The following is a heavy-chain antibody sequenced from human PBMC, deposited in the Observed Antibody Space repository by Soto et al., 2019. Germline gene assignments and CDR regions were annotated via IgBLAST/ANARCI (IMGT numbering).Heavy chain of an antibody. CDR2: IYWDDDK. Sequence: QITLKESGPTLVKPTQTLTLTCTFSGFSLSTSGVGVGWIRQPPGKALEWLALIYWDDDKRYSPSLKSRLTITKDTSKNQVVLTMTNMDPVDTATYYCAHTLAPLLWFGELPGAATRGAFEYYYYYGMDVWGQGTTVTVSS. J-gene: IGHJ6*02. V-gene: IGHV2-5*02. CDR1: GFSLSTSGVG. CDR3: AHTLAPLLWFGELPGAATRGAFEYYYYYGMDV. D-gene: IGHD3-10*01.